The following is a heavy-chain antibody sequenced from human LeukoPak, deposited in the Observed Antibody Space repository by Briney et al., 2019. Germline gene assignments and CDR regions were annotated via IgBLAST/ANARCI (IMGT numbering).Heavy chain of an antibody. D-gene: IGHD6-13*01. J-gene: IGHJ4*02. CDR1: GFTVSSNY. Sequence: GGSLRLSCAASGFTVSSNYMSWVRQAPGKGLEWVSVIYSGGSTYYADSVKGRFTISRDNSKNTLYLQMNSLRAEDTAAYYCARGGGMRSWYDFDYWGQGTLLTVSS. CDR3: ARGGGMRSWYDFDY. CDR2: IYSGGST. V-gene: IGHV3-53*01.